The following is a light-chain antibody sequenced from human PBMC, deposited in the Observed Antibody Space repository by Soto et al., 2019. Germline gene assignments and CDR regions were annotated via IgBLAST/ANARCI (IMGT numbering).Light chain of an antibody. CDR1: QDVSIW. CDR2: GAS. V-gene: IGKV1-12*01. Sequence: DIQMTQSPSSLSASVGDKVTITCRASQDVSIWLAWFQQKPGEAPKLLIYGASSLQSGVPSRFSGTGSGTDFTLTINSLQPEDFATYYCQQSYSTPDTFGQGTRLEIK. J-gene: IGKJ5*01. CDR3: QQSYSTPDT.